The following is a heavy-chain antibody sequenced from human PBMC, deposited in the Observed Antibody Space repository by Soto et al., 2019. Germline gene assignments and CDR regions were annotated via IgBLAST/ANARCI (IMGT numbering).Heavy chain of an antibody. CDR1: GGSFSDYY. V-gene: IGHV4-34*02. J-gene: IGHJ3*02. CDR3: VIGPAFMSTVAFHI. Sequence: QVQLQQRGAGLLKPSETLSLTCAVLGGSFSDYYWTWIRQPPGKGLEWIGEINHSGSTSYNPSLKSPLTLPVDTSTKEFSLHLSSVTAADTAAYHCVIGPAFMSTVAFHIWGQGTMVTVSS. D-gene: IGHD2-2*01. CDR2: INHSGST.